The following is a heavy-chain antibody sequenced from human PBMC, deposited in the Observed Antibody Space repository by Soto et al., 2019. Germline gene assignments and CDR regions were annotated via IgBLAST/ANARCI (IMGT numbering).Heavy chain of an antibody. J-gene: IGHJ4*02. D-gene: IGHD2-2*01. V-gene: IGHV1-69*04. CDR2: IIPILGIA. Sequence: SVKVSCKASGGTFSSYTISWVRQAPGQGLEWMGRIIPILGIANYAQKFQGRVTITADKSTSTAYMELSSLRSEDTAVYYCARDVDCSSTSCYAQPAYYFDYWGQGTRVTVSS. CDR1: GGTFSSYT. CDR3: ARDVDCSSTSCYAQPAYYFDY.